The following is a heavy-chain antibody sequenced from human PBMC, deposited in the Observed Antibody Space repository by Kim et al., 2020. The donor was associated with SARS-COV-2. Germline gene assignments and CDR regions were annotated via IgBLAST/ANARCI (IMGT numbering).Heavy chain of an antibody. CDR1: GFTFSSYA. Sequence: GGSLRLSCAASGFTFSSYAMSWVRQAPGKGLEWVSVISGSGAGTYYADSVKGRFTISRDNSKNTLYLQMNSLRAEDTAVYYCAKDGAPGGIFDYNGMDVWGQGTTVTVSS. CDR3: AKDGAPGGIFDYNGMDV. J-gene: IGHJ6*02. D-gene: IGHD2-15*01. V-gene: IGHV3-23*01. CDR2: ISGSGAGT.